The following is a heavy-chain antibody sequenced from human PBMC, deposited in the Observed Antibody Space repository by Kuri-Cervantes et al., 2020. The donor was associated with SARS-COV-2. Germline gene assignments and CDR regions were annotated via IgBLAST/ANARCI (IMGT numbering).Heavy chain of an antibody. CDR3: AKDIWSSSSGPLDY. J-gene: IGHJ4*02. Sequence: GESLKISCAASGFTFSDYYMSWIRQAPGKGLEWVSLISWDGGSTYYADSVKGRFTISRDNSKNSLYLQMNSLRTEDTALYYCAKDIWSSSSGPLDYWGQGTLVTVSS. CDR2: ISWDGGST. D-gene: IGHD6-6*01. CDR1: GFTFSDYY. V-gene: IGHV3-43*01.